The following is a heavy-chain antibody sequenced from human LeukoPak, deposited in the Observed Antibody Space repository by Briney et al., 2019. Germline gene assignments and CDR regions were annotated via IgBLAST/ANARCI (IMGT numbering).Heavy chain of an antibody. D-gene: IGHD4-17*01. V-gene: IGHV4-39*01. Sequence: SETLSLTCTVSGGSISTSRHYWGWIRQPPGKGLEWIGSMYYSGSTYYNPSLKSRVTISVDTYKSRFSLKLSSVTAADTAVYYCATTVTTRYYFDSWGQGSLVTVSS. J-gene: IGHJ4*02. CDR1: GGSISTSRHY. CDR3: ATTVTTRYYFDS. CDR2: MYYSGST.